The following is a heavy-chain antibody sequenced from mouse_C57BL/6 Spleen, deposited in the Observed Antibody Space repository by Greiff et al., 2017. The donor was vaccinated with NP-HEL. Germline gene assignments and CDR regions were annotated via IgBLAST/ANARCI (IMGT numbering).Heavy chain of an antibody. CDR3: ARRAPLTGTFAMDY. D-gene: IGHD4-1*01. V-gene: IGHV1-26*01. CDR1: GYTFTDYY. CDR2: INPNNGGT. Sequence: VQLQQSGPELVKPGASVKISCKASGYTFTDYYMNWVKQSHGKSLEWIGDINPNNGGTSYNQKFKGKATLTVDKSSSTAYMELRSLTSEDSAVYYCARRAPLTGTFAMDYWGQGTSVTVSS. J-gene: IGHJ4*01.